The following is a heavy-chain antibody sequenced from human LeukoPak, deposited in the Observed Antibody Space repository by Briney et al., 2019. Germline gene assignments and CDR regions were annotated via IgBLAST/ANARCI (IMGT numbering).Heavy chain of an antibody. J-gene: IGHJ4*02. Sequence: GASVKVSCKASGYTFTSYGISWVRQAPGQGLEWMGWISAYNGNTNYAQKLQGRVTMTTDTSTSTAYMELRSLRSDDTAVYYCARDEITYYDILTGFYYFDYWGQGTLVTVSS. CDR3: ARDEITYYDILTGFYYFDY. CDR2: ISAYNGNT. CDR1: GYTFTSYG. V-gene: IGHV1-18*01. D-gene: IGHD3-9*01.